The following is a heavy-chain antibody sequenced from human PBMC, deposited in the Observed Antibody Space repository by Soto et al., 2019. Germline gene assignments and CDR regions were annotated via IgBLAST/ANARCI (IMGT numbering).Heavy chain of an antibody. Sequence: GESQKFCCKGSVYSFTSYWVGWVRQMPGKGLEWMGIIYPGDSDTRYSPSFQGQVTISADKSISTAYLQWSSLKASDTAMYYCARHRWVISSTAATYFDNWGQGDLLTISS. CDR2: IYPGDSDT. CDR1: VYSFTSYW. V-gene: IGHV5-51*01. J-gene: IGHJ4*02. CDR3: ARHRWVISSTAATYFDN. D-gene: IGHD3-16*02.